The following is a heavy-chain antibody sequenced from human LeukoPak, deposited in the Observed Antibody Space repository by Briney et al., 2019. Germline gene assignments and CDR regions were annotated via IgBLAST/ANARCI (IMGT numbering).Heavy chain of an antibody. J-gene: IGHJ4*02. CDR2: INHSGST. Sequence: SETLSLTCAVYGGSFSDFYWSWIRQPPGKGLEWIGEINHSGSTNYNPSLKSRVTISVDTSKNQFSLKLSSVTAADTAVYYCAGSIAARLDYWGQGTLVTVSS. D-gene: IGHD6-6*01. CDR1: GGSFSDFY. CDR3: AGSIAARLDY. V-gene: IGHV4-34*01.